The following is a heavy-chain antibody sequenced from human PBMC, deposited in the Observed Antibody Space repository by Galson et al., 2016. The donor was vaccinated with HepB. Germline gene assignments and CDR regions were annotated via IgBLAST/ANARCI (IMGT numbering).Heavy chain of an antibody. CDR1: GFTFSNYW. CDR2: IKQDGNEK. J-gene: IGHJ4*02. D-gene: IGHD6-19*01. CDR3: ASRPTDHWLAPYDD. V-gene: IGHV3-7*03. Sequence: SLRLSCAASGFTFSNYWMSWVRQAPGKGLEWVANIKQDGNEKYYVDSVKGRFTVSRDNSKNTLYLQMNSLRVEDTAVYYCASRPTDHWLAPYDDWGQGSLVTVSS.